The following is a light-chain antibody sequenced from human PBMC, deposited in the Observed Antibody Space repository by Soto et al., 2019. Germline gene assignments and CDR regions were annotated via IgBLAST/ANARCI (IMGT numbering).Light chain of an antibody. Sequence: DIQMTQSPSSLSASVGDRVTITCRASQDISSWLAWYQQKPEKAPKSLIYAASNLQSGVPSRFSGSGSGTDFTLTISNLQPEDFATYYCQQYNSYPRTFGQGTKVEIK. CDR1: QDISSW. J-gene: IGKJ1*01. V-gene: IGKV1D-16*01. CDR3: QQYNSYPRT. CDR2: AAS.